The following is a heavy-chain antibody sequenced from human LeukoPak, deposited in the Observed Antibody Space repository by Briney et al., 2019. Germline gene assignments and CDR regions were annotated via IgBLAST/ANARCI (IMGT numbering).Heavy chain of an antibody. J-gene: IGHJ4*02. CDR3: ASYTSYCSSTSCAIDY. Sequence: ASVKVSCKASGGTFSSYAISWVRQAPGQGLEWMGGIIPIFGTANYAQKFQGRVTITVDESTSTAYMELSSLRSEDTAVYYCASYTSYCSSTSCAIDYWGQGTLVTVSS. D-gene: IGHD2-2*01. CDR2: IIPIFGTA. V-gene: IGHV1-69*13. CDR1: GGTFSSYA.